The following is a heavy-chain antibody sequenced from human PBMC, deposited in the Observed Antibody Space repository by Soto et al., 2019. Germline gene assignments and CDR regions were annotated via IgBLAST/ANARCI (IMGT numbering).Heavy chain of an antibody. V-gene: IGHV3-33*01. CDR3: VRDDDFGPNALDL. CDR1: GFTFSNYG. D-gene: IGHD1-1*01. CDR2: ILNDGSED. Sequence: QMQLVESGGVVVQPGRSLRLSCAASGFTFSNYGMHWVRQAPGKGLEWVSLILNDGSEDFYRDSVKGRFTISRDNSRNSLYLQMNSLRDDDTALYYCVRDDDFGPNALDLWGQGTMVSVSS. J-gene: IGHJ3*01.